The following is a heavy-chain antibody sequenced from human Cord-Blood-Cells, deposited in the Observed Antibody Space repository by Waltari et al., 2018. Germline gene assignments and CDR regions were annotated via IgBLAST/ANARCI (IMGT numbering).Heavy chain of an antibody. CDR2: ISHSGST. D-gene: IGHD5-12*01. CDR1: GSSISSGYY. CDR3: ARGGGHSGYDYDY. J-gene: IGHJ4*02. V-gene: IGHV4-38-2*02. Sequence: QVQLQESGPGLVKPSETLSLPCTVSGSSISSGYYWGWIRQPPGKGLEWIGSISHSGSTYYNPSLKSRVTISVDTSKNQFSLKLSSVTAADTAVCYCARGGGHSGYDYDYWGQGTLVTVSS.